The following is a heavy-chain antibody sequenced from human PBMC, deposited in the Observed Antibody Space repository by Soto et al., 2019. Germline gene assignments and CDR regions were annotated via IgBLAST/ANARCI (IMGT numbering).Heavy chain of an antibody. J-gene: IGHJ4*02. Sequence: QVQLQESGPGLVKPSQTLSLTCTVSGGSISSGGYYWSWIRQHPGKGLECIGYIYYSGSTYYNPSPKKRVTISVSKSEKQFPLKLRPCTAADTAVYYCARYGSGSYYPTTFDYWGQGTLVTVSS. CDR3: ARYGSGSYYPTTFDY. D-gene: IGHD3-10*01. CDR1: GGSISSGGYY. V-gene: IGHV4-31*03. CDR2: IYYSGST.